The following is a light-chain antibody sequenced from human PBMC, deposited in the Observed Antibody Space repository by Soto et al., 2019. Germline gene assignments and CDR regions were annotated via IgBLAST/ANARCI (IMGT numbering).Light chain of an antibody. J-gene: IGKJ3*01. Sequence: VMTQSPLSLPVTRGQPATLSCRASQSVSRKLAWYQQIPGQAPRLLIYDASNRATGIPARFSGSGSGTDFTLTISSLEPEDFAIYYCQQHSNFFGPGTKVDIK. CDR1: QSVSRK. V-gene: IGKV3-11*01. CDR2: DAS. CDR3: QQHSNF.